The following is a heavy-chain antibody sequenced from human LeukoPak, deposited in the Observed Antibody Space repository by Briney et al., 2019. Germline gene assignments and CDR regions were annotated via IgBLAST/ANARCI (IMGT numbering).Heavy chain of an antibody. Sequence: GGSLRLSCAASGFSVSTDYMSWVRQTPGKGLEWVSIIYTGGTTYYADSVKGRFTISGDNSKNALYLQMTSLRAEDTAVYYCARGQTLAFEYWGQGARVTVSS. J-gene: IGHJ4*02. CDR3: ARGQTLAFEY. CDR1: GFSVSTDY. CDR2: IYTGGTT. V-gene: IGHV3-53*01.